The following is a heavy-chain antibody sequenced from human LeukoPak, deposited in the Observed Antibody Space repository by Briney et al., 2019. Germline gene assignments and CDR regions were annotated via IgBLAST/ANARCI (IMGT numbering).Heavy chain of an antibody. V-gene: IGHV1-18*01. CDR1: GYTFTSYG. CDR2: ISAYNGNT. CDR3: AREYCSGGSCYGRRVWYYYYMDV. Sequence: EASVKVSCKASGYTFTSYGISWVRQAPGQGLEWMGWISAYNGNTNYAQKLQGRVTMTTDTSTSTAYMELRSLRSDDTAVYYCAREYCSGGSCYGRRVWYYYYMDVWGKGTTVTVSS. J-gene: IGHJ6*03. D-gene: IGHD2-15*01.